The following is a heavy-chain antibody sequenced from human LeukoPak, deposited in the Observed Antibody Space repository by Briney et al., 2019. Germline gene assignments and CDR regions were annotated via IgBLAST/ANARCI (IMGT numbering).Heavy chain of an antibody. V-gene: IGHV3-30*02. J-gene: IGHJ4*02. CDR2: IRYDGSNK. Sequence: GGSLRLSCAASGFTFSSYGMHWVRQAPGKGLEWVAFIRYDGSNKYYADSVKGRFTIPRDNSKNTLYLQMNSLRAEDTAVYYCATEQTYYYDSSGFYYWRDFEYWGQGALVTVSS. D-gene: IGHD3-22*01. CDR1: GFTFSSYG. CDR3: ATEQTYYYDSSGFYYWRDFEY.